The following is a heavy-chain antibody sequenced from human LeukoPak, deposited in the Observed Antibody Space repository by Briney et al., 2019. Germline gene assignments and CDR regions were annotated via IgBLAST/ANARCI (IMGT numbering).Heavy chain of an antibody. CDR1: GYSFTNYN. D-gene: IGHD3-22*01. V-gene: IGHV1-46*01. Sequence: ASVRVSCKASGYSFTNYNIHWVRQAPGQGPEWMEIINPSGDSTSYAQKFQGRVIMTSDTSTNTVYMEMSSLRSEDTAFYYCARDSSPTYNYDTRSYFLYWGQGTLVTVSS. CDR3: ARDSSPTYNYDTRSYFLY. J-gene: IGHJ4*02. CDR2: INPSGDST.